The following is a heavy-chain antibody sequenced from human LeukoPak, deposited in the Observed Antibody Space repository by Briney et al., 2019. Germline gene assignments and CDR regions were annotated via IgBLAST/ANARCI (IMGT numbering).Heavy chain of an antibody. J-gene: IGHJ4*02. V-gene: IGHV3-21*04. D-gene: IGHD2-15*01. CDR1: GFTFSSYS. CDR2: ISSNSSYI. CDR3: ARGLYCSGGSCYAFDY. Sequence: GGSLRLSCAASGFTFSSYSMNWVRQAPGKGLEWVSSISSNSSYIYYADSVKGRFTISRDNAKNSLYLQMNSLRAEDTAVYYCARGLYCSGGSCYAFDYWGEGTLVTASS.